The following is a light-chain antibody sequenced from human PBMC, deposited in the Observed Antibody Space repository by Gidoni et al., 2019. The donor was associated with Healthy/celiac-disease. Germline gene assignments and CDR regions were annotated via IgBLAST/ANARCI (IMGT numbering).Light chain of an antibody. J-gene: IGKJ1*01. CDR2: GAS. V-gene: IGKV3-20*01. CDR3: QQYGSSLTWT. CDR1: QSVSSSA. Sequence: EIVLTQYPGTLSLSPGARATLSCRASQSVSSSALAWYQQKPGQAPRLLIYGASSRATGIPHRFSGRGSWTDFTLTLSRLEPEDFAVYYCQQYGSSLTWTFXXXTKVEIK.